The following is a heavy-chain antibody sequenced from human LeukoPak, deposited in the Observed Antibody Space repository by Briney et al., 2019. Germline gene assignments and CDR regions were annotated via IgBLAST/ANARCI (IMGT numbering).Heavy chain of an antibody. D-gene: IGHD2-2*01. V-gene: IGHV3-7*01. CDR1: GFTFSSYA. J-gene: IGHJ4*02. Sequence: GGSLRLSCAASGFTFSSYAMSWVRQAPGKGLEWVANINQGGSEKYYVDSVKGRFTISRDNARDSLYLQMNSLRAEDTAVYYCARPRYCTSTNCYIDYWGQGTLVTVSS. CDR3: ARPRYCTSTNCYIDY. CDR2: INQGGSEK.